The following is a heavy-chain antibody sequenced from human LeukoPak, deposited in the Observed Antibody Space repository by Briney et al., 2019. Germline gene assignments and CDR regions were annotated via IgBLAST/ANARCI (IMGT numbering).Heavy chain of an antibody. Sequence: GGSLRLSCAASGFTFSSYAMSWVRQAPGKGLEWVSAISGSGGSTYYADSVKGRFTISRDNSKNTLYLQMNSLRAEDTAVYYCAKNGGGKEIYYYYYMDVWGKGTTVTVSS. D-gene: IGHD2-15*01. V-gene: IGHV3-23*01. CDR3: AKNGGGKEIYYYYYMDV. J-gene: IGHJ6*03. CDR1: GFTFSSYA. CDR2: ISGSGGST.